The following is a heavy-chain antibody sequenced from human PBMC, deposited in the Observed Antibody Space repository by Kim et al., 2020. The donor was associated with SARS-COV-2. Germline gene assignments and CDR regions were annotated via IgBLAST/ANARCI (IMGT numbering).Heavy chain of an antibody. CDR2: A. CDR3: ARAQIRGSWVY. D-gene: IGHD3-10*01. J-gene: IGHJ4*02. V-gene: IGHV1-69*01. Sequence: ANYAQKFQGRVTITADESTSTAYMELSSLRSEDTAVYYCARAQIRGSWVYWGQGTLVTVSS.